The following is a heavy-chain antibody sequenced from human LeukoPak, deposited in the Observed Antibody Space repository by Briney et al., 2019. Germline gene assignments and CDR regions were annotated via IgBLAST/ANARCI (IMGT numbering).Heavy chain of an antibody. V-gene: IGHV4-30-4*01. D-gene: IGHD2-15*01. CDR1: GGSISSGDYY. Sequence: SQTLSLTCTVSGGSISSGDYYWSWIRQPPGKGLEWIGEINHSGSTNYNPSLKSRVTISVDTSKNQFSLKLSSVTAADTAVYYCARGRLLDIWGQGTMVTVSS. CDR2: INHSGST. CDR3: ARGRLLDI. J-gene: IGHJ3*02.